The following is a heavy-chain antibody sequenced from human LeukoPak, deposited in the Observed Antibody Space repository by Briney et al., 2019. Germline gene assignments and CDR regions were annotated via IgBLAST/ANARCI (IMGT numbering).Heavy chain of an antibody. CDR3: ARTVWGSSWSSFDY. V-gene: IGHV4-61*01. Sequence: SETLSLTCTVSGGSISSSSYYWSWIRQPPGKGLEWIGYIYYSGSTNYNPSLKSRITISVDTSKNQFSLKLSSVTAADTAVYYCARTVWGSSWSSFDYWGQGTLVTVSS. D-gene: IGHD6-13*01. CDR2: IYYSGST. CDR1: GGSISSSSYY. J-gene: IGHJ4*02.